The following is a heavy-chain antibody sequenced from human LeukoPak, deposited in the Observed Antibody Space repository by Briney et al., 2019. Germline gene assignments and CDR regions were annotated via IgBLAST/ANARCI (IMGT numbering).Heavy chain of an antibody. CDR3: ARFGYSHGYGWGGGYYYYYMDV. CDR1: GFTFSSYG. D-gene: IGHD5-18*01. CDR2: IQQDGSEK. J-gene: IGHJ6*03. Sequence: SGGSLRLSCAASGFTFSSYGMSWVRQAPGKGLEWVANIQQDGSEKYYVDSVKGRFTIFRDNAKNSVYLQMNSLRAEDTAVYYCARFGYSHGYGWGGGYYYYYMDVWGKGTTVTVSS. V-gene: IGHV3-7*01.